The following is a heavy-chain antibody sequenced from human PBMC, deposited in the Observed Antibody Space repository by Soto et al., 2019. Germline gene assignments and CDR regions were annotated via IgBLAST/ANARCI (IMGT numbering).Heavy chain of an antibody. V-gene: IGHV3-23*01. CDR2: ISGSGCST. Sequence: AGGSLRLSCAATGFTFSSYAMSWVRQAPGKGLEWVSAISGSGCSTYYADSVKGRFSISRDNSMTTLYLQMNSLRAEDSAVYYCAKVIIAAAGCYYFMDVWGKRSSVNVSS. D-gene: IGHD6-13*01. CDR1: GFTFSSYA. CDR3: AKVIIAAAGCYYFMDV. J-gene: IGHJ6*03.